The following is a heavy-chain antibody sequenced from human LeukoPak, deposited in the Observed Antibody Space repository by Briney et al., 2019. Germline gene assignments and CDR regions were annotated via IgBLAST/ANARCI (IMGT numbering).Heavy chain of an antibody. CDR2: TSAYNGNT. CDR3: ARELTMVRGVTLLGDAFDI. Sequence: ASVKVSCKASGYTFTSYGISWVRQAPGQGLEWMGWTSAYNGNTNYAQKLQGRVTMTTDTSTSTAYMELRSLRSDDTAVYYCARELTMVRGVTLLGDAFDIWGQGTMVTVSS. V-gene: IGHV1-18*04. CDR1: GYTFTSYG. D-gene: IGHD3-10*01. J-gene: IGHJ3*02.